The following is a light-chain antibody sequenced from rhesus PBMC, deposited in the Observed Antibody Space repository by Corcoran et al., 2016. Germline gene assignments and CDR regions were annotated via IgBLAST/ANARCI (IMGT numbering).Light chain of an antibody. Sequence: DIQMTQAPSSLSASIGDTVTINCRASQRLNIYLAWYQQKQGKAPKLLTQRASQLQTGVPSRFTGSGSGTDFPLTINTLQSTVFAPYFCQQYMRGPLTFGGGTRVDLK. CDR3: QQYMRGPLT. J-gene: IGKJ4*01. CDR2: RAS. V-gene: IGKV1-22*01. CDR1: QRLNIY.